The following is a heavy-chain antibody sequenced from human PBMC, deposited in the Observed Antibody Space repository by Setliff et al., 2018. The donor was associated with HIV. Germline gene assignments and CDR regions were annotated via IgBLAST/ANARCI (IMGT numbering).Heavy chain of an antibody. J-gene: IGHJ3*02. CDR2: INPNSGGT. Sequence: GASVKVSCKASGYTFTGYYMHWVRQAPGQGLEWMGWINPNSGGTNYAQKFQGWVTMTRDTSISTAYMELGRLRSDDTAVYYCARGGSTMIEDAFDIWGQGTMVTVSS. CDR1: GYTFTGYY. CDR3: ARGGSTMIEDAFDI. V-gene: IGHV1-2*04. D-gene: IGHD3-22*01.